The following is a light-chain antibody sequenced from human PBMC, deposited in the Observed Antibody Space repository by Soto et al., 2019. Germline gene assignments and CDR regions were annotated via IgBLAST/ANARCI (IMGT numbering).Light chain of an antibody. CDR1: QSVSTS. J-gene: IGKJ5*01. CDR3: QQRNIWPPVT. V-gene: IGKV3-11*01. CDR2: ESS. Sequence: EIVLTQSPATLSLSPGERATLSCRASQSVSTSLAWYQQKPGQAPRLLFCESSNRATGIPARFSASGSGTDFTLTISGLEDEDFAVYYCQQRNIWPPVTFGQGTRLET.